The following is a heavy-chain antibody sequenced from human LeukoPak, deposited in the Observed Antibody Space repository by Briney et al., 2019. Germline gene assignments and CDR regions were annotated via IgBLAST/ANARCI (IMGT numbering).Heavy chain of an antibody. D-gene: IGHD1-26*01. CDR2: IKSKTDGGTT. V-gene: IGHV3-15*01. CDR1: GFTFTNAR. Sequence: GGSLRLSCAASGFTFTNARMNWVRQAPGKGLEWVGRIKSKTDGGTTDYAAPGKGRFTISRDDSEKTVYLQMNSLKTEDTAVYYCTTETSLGHYHFDYWGQGTLVTVSS. J-gene: IGHJ4*02. CDR3: TTETSLGHYHFDY.